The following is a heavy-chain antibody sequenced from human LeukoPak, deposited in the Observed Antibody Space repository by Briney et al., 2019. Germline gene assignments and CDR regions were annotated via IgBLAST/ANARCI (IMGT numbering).Heavy chain of an antibody. CDR2: IYYSGST. CDR3: ARCKMVRGVSLDY. CDR1: GGSISSGGYY. V-gene: IGHV4-31*03. Sequence: SQTLSLTCTVSGGSISSGGYYWSWIRQHPGKGLEWIGYIYYSGSTYYNPSLKSRVTISVDTSKNQFSLKLSSVTAAHTAVYYCARCKMVRGVSLDYWGQGTLVTVSS. J-gene: IGHJ4*02. D-gene: IGHD3-10*01.